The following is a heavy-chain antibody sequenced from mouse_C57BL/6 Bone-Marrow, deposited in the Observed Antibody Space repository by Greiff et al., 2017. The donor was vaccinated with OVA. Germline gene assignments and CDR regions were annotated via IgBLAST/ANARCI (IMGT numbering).Heavy chain of an antibody. D-gene: IGHD2-5*01. J-gene: IGHJ1*03. V-gene: IGHV1-69*01. CDR2: IDPSDSYT. Sequence: VQLQQPGAELVMPGASVKLSCKASGYTFTSYWMHWVKQRPGQGLEWIGEIDPSDSYTNYNQKFKGKSTLTVDKSSSTAYMQISSLTSEDSAVYYCARWGDSNYPLAYWYFDVWGTGTTVTVSS. CDR1: GYTFTSYW. CDR3: ARWGDSNYPLAYWYFDV.